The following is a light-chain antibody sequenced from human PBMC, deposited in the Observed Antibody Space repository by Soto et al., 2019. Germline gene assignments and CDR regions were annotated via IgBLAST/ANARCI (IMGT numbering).Light chain of an antibody. J-gene: IGLJ1*01. CDR2: EVN. CDR1: SSDVGGYNY. CDR3: RSKTRSRTPFV. V-gene: IGLV2-14*01. Sequence: LTQPASVSGSPGQSITISCTGTSSDVGGYNYVSWYQQHPGNAPRLMIYEVNNRPSGVPNRFSGSKSGNTASLNISGIHAHDEADSYCRSKTRSRTPFVFGTGTKVTV.